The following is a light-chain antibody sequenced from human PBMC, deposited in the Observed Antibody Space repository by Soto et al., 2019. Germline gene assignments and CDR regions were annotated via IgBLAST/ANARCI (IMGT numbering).Light chain of an antibody. CDR3: QQYGSSPMYT. Sequence: EIVLTQSPGTLSLSPGERATLSCRASQSVSSSYLAWYQQKPGQAPRLLIYGASGRATGIPDRFSGSGSGTDFTLTISRLEPEDFAVYYCQQYGSSPMYTFGQGTKPEIK. J-gene: IGKJ2*01. CDR2: GAS. CDR1: QSVSSSY. V-gene: IGKV3-20*01.